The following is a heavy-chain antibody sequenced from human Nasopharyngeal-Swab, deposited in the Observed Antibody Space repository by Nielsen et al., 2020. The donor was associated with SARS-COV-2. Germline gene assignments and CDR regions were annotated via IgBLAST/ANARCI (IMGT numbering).Heavy chain of an antibody. CDR3: AKSKIMITFGGARDYFDY. V-gene: IGHV3-23*01. CDR2: ISGSGGST. Sequence: SCAASGFTFSSYAMSWVRQAPGKGLEWVSAISGSGGSTYHADSEKGRFTISRDNSKNTLYLQMNSLRAEDTAVYYCAKSKIMITFGGARDYFDYWGQGTLVTVSS. D-gene: IGHD3-16*01. CDR1: GFTFSSYA. J-gene: IGHJ4*02.